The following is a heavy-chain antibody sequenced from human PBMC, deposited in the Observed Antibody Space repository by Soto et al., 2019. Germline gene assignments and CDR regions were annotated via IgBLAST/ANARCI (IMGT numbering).Heavy chain of an antibody. CDR1: GGSISSGGYS. J-gene: IGHJ6*02. CDR2: IYHSGST. Sequence: PSEMLSLTCAVSGGSISSGGYSWSWIRQPPGKGLEWIGSIYHSGSTYYNPSLKSRVTISVDRSKNQFSLNLSSVTAADTAVYYCARDAGGNSYYYYGMDIWGQGTTVTVSS. CDR3: ARDAGGNSYYYYGMDI. V-gene: IGHV4-30-2*01. D-gene: IGHD2-21*02.